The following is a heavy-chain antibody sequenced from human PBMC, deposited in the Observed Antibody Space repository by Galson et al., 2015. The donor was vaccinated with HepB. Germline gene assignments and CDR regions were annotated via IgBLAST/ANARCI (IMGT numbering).Heavy chain of an antibody. V-gene: IGHV3-30-3*01. CDR1: GFTFGDYT. Sequence: SLRLSCAASGFTFGDYTMSWFRQAPGKGLEWVAVISYDGTRKFYADSVKGRFTISRDNSKNTLYLQMNSLRVEDTAIYYCARGCSGGSCSVYWGQGTLVTVSS. CDR3: ARGCSGGSCSVY. CDR2: ISYDGTRK. J-gene: IGHJ4*02. D-gene: IGHD2-15*01.